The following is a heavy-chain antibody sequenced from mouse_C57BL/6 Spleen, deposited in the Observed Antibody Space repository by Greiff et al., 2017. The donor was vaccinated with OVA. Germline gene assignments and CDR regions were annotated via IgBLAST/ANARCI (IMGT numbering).Heavy chain of an antibody. V-gene: IGHV1-69*01. Sequence: QVQLQQPGAELVMPGASVKLSCKASGYTFTSYWMHWVKQRPGQGLEWIGEIDPSDSYTNYNQKFKGKSTLTVDKSSSTAYMQLSSLTSEDSAVYYCARWGYDYNYAMDYWGQGTSGTGSS. CDR1: GYTFTSYW. D-gene: IGHD2-4*01. CDR3: ARWGYDYNYAMDY. CDR2: IDPSDSYT. J-gene: IGHJ4*01.